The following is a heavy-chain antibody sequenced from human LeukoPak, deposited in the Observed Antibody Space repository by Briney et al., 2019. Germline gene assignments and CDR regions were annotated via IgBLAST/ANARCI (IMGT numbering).Heavy chain of an antibody. D-gene: IGHD3-22*01. CDR1: GFTFSSYG. CDR3: AKDLYYYDSSGYYVDY. CDR2: ISYDGSNK. V-gene: IGHV3-30*18. Sequence: GGSLRLSCAASGFTFSSYGMHWVRQAPGKGLEWVAVISYDGSNKYYADSVKGRFTISRDNSKNTLYLQMNSLRAEDTAVYYCAKDLYYYDSSGYYVDYWGQGTLVTVSS. J-gene: IGHJ4*02.